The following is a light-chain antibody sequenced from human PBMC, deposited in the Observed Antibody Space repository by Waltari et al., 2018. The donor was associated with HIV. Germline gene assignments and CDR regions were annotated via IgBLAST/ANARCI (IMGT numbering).Light chain of an antibody. V-gene: IGLV2-8*01. Sequence: QSALTQPPSASGSPGQSVTISCTGTSSDVGGSTYVSWYQQHPGKVPKLMIYEVSKRPSGVPDRFSGSKSGNMASLTVSGLQAEDEADYYCSSYAGSNNFVLFGGGTKLTVL. CDR3: SSYAGSNNFVL. CDR2: EVS. CDR1: SSDVGGSTY. J-gene: IGLJ3*02.